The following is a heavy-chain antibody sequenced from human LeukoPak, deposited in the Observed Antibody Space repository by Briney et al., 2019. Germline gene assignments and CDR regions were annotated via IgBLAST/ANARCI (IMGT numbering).Heavy chain of an antibody. CDR1: DYTFTRYG. CDR3: ARTNGTYDY. V-gene: IGHV1-18*01. CDR2: IRPYSGKT. D-gene: IGHD1-26*01. J-gene: IGHJ4*02. Sequence: ASVKVSCKASDYTFTRYGITWVRQAPGQGLEWVGWIRPYSGKTNYAQKLQGRLIMTTDTSTSTAFMELRSLRSDDTAVYFCARTNGTYDYWGQGTLVTVSS.